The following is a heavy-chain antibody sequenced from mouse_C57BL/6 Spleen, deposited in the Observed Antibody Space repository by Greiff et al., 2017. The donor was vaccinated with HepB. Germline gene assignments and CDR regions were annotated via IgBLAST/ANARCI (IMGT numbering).Heavy chain of an antibody. CDR1: GYTFTSYW. CDR2: IYPSDSET. Sequence: VQLQQPGAELVRPGSSVKLSCKASGYTFTSYWMDWVKQRPGQGLEWIGNIYPSDSETHYNQKFKDKATLTVDKSSSTAYMQLSSLTSEDSAVYYCARRAVFSAVVARDYWGQDTTLTVSS. J-gene: IGHJ2*01. CDR3: ARRAVFSAVVARDY. D-gene: IGHD1-1*01. V-gene: IGHV1-61*01.